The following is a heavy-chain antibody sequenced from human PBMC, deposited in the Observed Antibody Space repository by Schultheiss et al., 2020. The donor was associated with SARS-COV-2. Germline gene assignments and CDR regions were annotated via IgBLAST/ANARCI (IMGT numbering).Heavy chain of an antibody. CDR3: ARDFSYSSGRWGYYMDV. V-gene: IGHV1-69*04. CDR1: GGTFSSYT. CDR2: IIPILGIA. Sequence: SVKVSCKASGGTFSSYTISWVRQAPGQGLEWMGRIIPILGIANYAQKFQGRVTITADKSTSTAYMELSSLRSEDTAVYYCARDFSYSSGRWGYYMDVWGKGTTVTVSS. J-gene: IGHJ6*03. D-gene: IGHD3-22*01.